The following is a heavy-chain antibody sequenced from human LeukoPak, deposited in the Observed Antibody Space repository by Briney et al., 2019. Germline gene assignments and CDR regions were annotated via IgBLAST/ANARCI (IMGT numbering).Heavy chain of an antibody. CDR1: GFSLSSVA. J-gene: IGHJ5*02. Sequence: GGSLRLSCAASGFSLSSVAMSWVRQAPGKGLEWVSVISATGGTTYDADSARGRFTISRDNSMNTLYLEMNSLRAEDTAVYYCAKDRPQYSGFDLWGQGTLVTVSS. V-gene: IGHV3-23*01. CDR2: ISATGGTT. D-gene: IGHD5-12*01. CDR3: AKDRPQYSGFDL.